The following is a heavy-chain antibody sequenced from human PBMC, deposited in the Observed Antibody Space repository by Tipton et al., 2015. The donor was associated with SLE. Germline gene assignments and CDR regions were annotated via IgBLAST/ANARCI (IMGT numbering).Heavy chain of an antibody. CDR3: VYVSGSAPVGNYLDT. J-gene: IGHJ5*02. CDR1: GGSIRSSPYY. Sequence: TLSLTCTVSGGSIRSSPYYCGWIRQPPGKGLEWIGSLTFTGSTYYNQSLKSRVTISPDTSKNLFSLRLTSVTAADTAVYFCVYVSGSAPVGNYLDTWGQGTLVTVSS. D-gene: IGHD3-10*01. V-gene: IGHV4-39*07. CDR2: LTFTGST.